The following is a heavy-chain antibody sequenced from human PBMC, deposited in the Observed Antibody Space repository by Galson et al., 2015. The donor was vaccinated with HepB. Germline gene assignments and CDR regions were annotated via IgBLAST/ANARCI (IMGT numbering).Heavy chain of an antibody. Sequence: SLRLSCAASGFTVSSNYMGWVRQAPGKGLEWVSVTYRGGATFYADSVKGRFTISRDNSKNTLDLQMNSLRAEDTAVYYCARDLWDDQQHASGYWGQGTLVTVSS. V-gene: IGHV3-66*01. CDR2: TYRGGAT. D-gene: IGHD3-16*01. CDR1: GFTVSSNY. CDR3: ARDLWDDQQHASGY. J-gene: IGHJ4*02.